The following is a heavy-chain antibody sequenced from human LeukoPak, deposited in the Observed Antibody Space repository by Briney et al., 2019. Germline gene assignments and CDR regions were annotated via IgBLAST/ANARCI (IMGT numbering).Heavy chain of an antibody. D-gene: IGHD1-26*01. CDR2: ISGSGDNT. J-gene: IGHJ6*03. CDR3: AKGSIVGATSYYYMDV. Sequence: GGSLRLSCPASGFTFSSYAMNWVRQAPGKGLEWVSGISGSGDNTYYADSVKGRFTISRDKSKNTLYVQMNSLRAEDTAVYYCAKGSIVGATSYYYMDVWGKGTTVTISS. V-gene: IGHV3-23*01. CDR1: GFTFSSYA.